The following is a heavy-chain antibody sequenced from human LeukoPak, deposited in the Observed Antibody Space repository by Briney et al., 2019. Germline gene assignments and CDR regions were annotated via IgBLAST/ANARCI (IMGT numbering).Heavy chain of an antibody. D-gene: IGHD2-2*01. CDR1: GYSFTSYW. CDR2: IYLCDCDH. Sequence: GEYPKISCKGSGYSFTSYWIGWVRQMPGKGLEWMGIIYLCDCDHRLRPSFQGQVTLSVDKSISTASLQWSSLKPSDTAMYYCASGPGGDPSAYFDYWGQGPLVTV. J-gene: IGHJ4*02. V-gene: IGHV5-51*01. CDR3: ASGPGGDPSAYFDY.